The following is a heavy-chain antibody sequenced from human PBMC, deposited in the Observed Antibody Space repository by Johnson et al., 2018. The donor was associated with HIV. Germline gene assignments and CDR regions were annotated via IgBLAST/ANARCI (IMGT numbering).Heavy chain of an antibody. J-gene: IGHJ3*02. CDR2: ISYDGSNK. CDR3: AVGIQLWFASEGDAFDI. CDR1: GFTFSSYA. D-gene: IGHD5-18*01. V-gene: IGHV3-30*09. Sequence: VQLVESGGAVVQPGRSLRLSCVASGFTFSSYAMHWVRQAPGKGLDWVALISYDGSNKYFADSVKGRFAISRDNSKNTLYLQMNSLRADDTAVYYCAVGIQLWFASEGDAFDIWGQGTMVTVSS.